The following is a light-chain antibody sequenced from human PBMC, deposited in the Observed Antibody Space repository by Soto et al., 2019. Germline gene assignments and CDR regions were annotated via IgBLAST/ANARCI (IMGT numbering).Light chain of an antibody. CDR3: SSYTINGVGV. J-gene: IGLJ2*01. CDR1: DSDVGGSNY. Sequence: QSVLTQPASVSGSPGQSITISCTGTDSDVGGSNYVSWYQQHTGNAPKVMIYDVSNRPSGVSNRFSGSKSGNTASLIISGLQAEDEADYYCSSYTINGVGVFGGGTKLTVL. CDR2: DVS. V-gene: IGLV2-14*01.